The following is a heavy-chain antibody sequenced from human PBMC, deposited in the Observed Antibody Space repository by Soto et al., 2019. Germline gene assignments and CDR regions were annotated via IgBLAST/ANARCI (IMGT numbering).Heavy chain of an antibody. D-gene: IGHD2-15*01. CDR3: AHRLDCSGGSCYSASWFDP. CDR2: IYWDDDK. CDR1: GFSLITSLVC. Sequence: GPTLVNPTPTLTLTLTFSGFSLITSLVCVGWIRQHPGKALEWFALIYWDDDKRYSPSLKSRLTITKDTSKSQVVLTMTNMDPVDTATYYWAHRLDCSGGSCYSASWFDPWGQGTLVTVS. V-gene: IGHV2-5*02. J-gene: IGHJ5*02.